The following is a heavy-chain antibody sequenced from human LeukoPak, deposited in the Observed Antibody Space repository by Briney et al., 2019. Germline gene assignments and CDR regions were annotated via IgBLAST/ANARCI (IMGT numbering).Heavy chain of an antibody. CDR3: AHDAAQQQLSNLFYGMDV. Sequence: GGSLRLSCAASGFTFSSYGMHWVRQAPGKGLEWVAFISFDGSNRYYADSVQGRFTISRDNSKNTLYLQINSLRGEDTAVYFCAHDAAQQQLSNLFYGMDVWGQGTTVTVSS. CDR1: GFTFSSYG. V-gene: IGHV3-30*18. D-gene: IGHD6-13*01. J-gene: IGHJ6*02. CDR2: ISFDGSNR.